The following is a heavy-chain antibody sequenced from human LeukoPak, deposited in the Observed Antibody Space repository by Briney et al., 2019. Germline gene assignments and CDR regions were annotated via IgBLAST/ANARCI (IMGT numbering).Heavy chain of an antibody. CDR2: ISSSGSTI. CDR3: ARPDYGDYIDPGAFDI. J-gene: IGHJ3*02. Sequence: GGSLRLSCAASGFTFSSYEMNWVRQAPGKGLEWVSYISSSGSTIYYADSVKGRFTISRDNAKNSLYLQMNTLRAEDTAVYYCARPDYGDYIDPGAFDIWGQGTMVTVSS. V-gene: IGHV3-48*03. CDR1: GFTFSSYE. D-gene: IGHD4-17*01.